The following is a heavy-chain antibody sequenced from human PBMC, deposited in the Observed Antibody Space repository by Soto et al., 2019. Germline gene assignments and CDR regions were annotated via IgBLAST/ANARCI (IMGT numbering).Heavy chain of an antibody. J-gene: IGHJ5*02. CDR1: GESVSGNSVA. V-gene: IGHV6-1*01. Sequence: PSQTLSLTCAISGESVSGNSVAWNWIRQSPSRGLEWLGRTYYRSKWYNEYAVSVKSRITINPDTSKNQFSLHLSSMTPEDTAVYYCARDDGPRTTERFNPWGQGILVTVSS. CDR3: ARDDGPRTTERFNP. CDR2: TYYRSKWYN. D-gene: IGHD1-1*01.